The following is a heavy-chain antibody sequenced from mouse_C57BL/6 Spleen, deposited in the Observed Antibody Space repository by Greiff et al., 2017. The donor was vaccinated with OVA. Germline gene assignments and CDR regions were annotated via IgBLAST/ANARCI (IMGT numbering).Heavy chain of an antibody. D-gene: IGHD1-1*01. Sequence: DVQLQESGGGLVKPGGSLKLSCAASGFTFSDYGMHWVRQAPEKGLEWVAYISSGSSTIYYADTVKGRFTISRDNAKNTLFLQMTSLRSEDTAMYYCARGPTGYAMDYWGQGTSVTVSS. J-gene: IGHJ4*01. CDR1: GFTFSDYG. V-gene: IGHV5-17*01. CDR3: ARGPTGYAMDY. CDR2: ISSGSSTI.